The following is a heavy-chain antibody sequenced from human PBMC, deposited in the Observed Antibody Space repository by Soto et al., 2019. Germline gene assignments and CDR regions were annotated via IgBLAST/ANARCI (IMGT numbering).Heavy chain of an antibody. CDR1: GFTVSSNY. J-gene: IGHJ5*02. CDR2: IYSGGST. V-gene: IGHV3-66*01. CDR3: ARVPGDEAKSYNWFDP. Sequence: GGSLRLSCAASGFTVSSNYMSWVRQAPGKGLEWVSVIYSGGSTYYADSVKGRFTISRDNSKNTLYLQMNSLRAEDTAVYYCARVPGDEAKSYNWFDPWGQGTLVTVSS.